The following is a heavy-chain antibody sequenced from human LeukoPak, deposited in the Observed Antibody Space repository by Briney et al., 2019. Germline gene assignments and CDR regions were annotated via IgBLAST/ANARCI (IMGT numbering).Heavy chain of an antibody. CDR2: ISSSSSYI. J-gene: IGHJ4*02. CDR1: GFTFSNYS. D-gene: IGHD3-22*01. CDR3: ARDVPYYYESSGYYSLGFDI. V-gene: IGHV3-21*01. Sequence: GGSLRLSCAASGFTFSNYSMNWVRQAPGKGLEWVSSISSSSSYIYYADSVKGRFTISRDNAKNSLYLQMNSLRAEDTAVYYCARDVPYYYESSGYYSLGFDIWGQGTLVTVSS.